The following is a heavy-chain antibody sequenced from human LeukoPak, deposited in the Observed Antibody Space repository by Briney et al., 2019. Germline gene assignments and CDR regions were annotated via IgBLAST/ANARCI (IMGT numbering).Heavy chain of an antibody. J-gene: IGHJ4*02. CDR1: GFTFSSHA. CDR2: ISGSGGST. V-gene: IGHV3-23*01. CDR3: AKAPDIVVVPARFDY. Sequence: GGSLRLSCAASGFTFSSHAMSWVRQAPGKGLVWASAISGSGGSTYYADSVKGRFTISRDNSKNTLYLQMNSLRAEDTAVYYCAKAPDIVVVPARFDYWGQGTLVTVSS. D-gene: IGHD2-2*01.